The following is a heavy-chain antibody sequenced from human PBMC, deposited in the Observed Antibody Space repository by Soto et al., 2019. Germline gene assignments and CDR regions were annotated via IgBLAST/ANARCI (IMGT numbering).Heavy chain of an antibody. CDR2: ISYDGSNK. CDR3: ANEVAAAGTDYYYGMDV. Sequence: QVQLVESGGGVVQPGRSLRLSCAASGFTFSSYGMHWVRQAPGKGLEWVAVISYDGSNKYYADSVKGRFTISRDNSKNTLYLQMNSLRAEYTAVYYCANEVAAAGTDYYYGMDVWGQGTTVTVSS. V-gene: IGHV3-30*18. CDR1: GFTFSSYG. J-gene: IGHJ6*02. D-gene: IGHD6-13*01.